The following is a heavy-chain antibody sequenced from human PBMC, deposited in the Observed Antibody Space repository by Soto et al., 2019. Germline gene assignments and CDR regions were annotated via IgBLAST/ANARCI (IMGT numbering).Heavy chain of an antibody. CDR2: IYYSGST. V-gene: IGHV4-59*01. J-gene: IGHJ5*02. CDR1: GGSISSYY. Sequence: QVQLQESDPGLVKPSETLSLTCTVSGGSISSYYWSWIRQPPGKGLEWIGYIYYSGSTNYNPSLKRRVTLSVDTSKNQFSLKLSSVTAADTAVYYCARAGFNYCSGGSCFSGWFDPWGQGTLVTVSS. D-gene: IGHD2-15*01. CDR3: ARAGFNYCSGGSCFSGWFDP.